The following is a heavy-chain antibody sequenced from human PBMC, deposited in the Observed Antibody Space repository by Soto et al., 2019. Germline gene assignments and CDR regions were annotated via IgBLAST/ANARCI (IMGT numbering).Heavy chain of an antibody. J-gene: IGHJ5*02. CDR3: ARGGGTILAPLP. Sequence: ASVKVSCKAFGYTFTGYFMHWVLQAPGQGLDLLGWINPNSGATKYAQKFQGRVTLTRDTSINTAYMEMSMLRSDDTAVYYCARGGGTILAPLPWGQGTLVTVSS. D-gene: IGHD3-3*01. CDR1: GYTFTGYF. CDR2: INPNSGAT. V-gene: IGHV1-2*02.